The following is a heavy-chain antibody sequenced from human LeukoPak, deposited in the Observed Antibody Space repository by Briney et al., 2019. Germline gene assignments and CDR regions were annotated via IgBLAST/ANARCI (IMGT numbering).Heavy chain of an antibody. Sequence: SETLSLTCAVYGGSFSGYYWSWIRQPPGKGLEWIGEINHSGSTNYNPSPKSRVTISVDTSKNQFSLKLSSVTAADTAVYYCARDVLGYCSSTSCRATDVWGKGTTVTVSS. CDR3: ARDVLGYCSSTSCRATDV. V-gene: IGHV4-34*01. CDR2: INHSGST. J-gene: IGHJ6*04. CDR1: GGSFSGYY. D-gene: IGHD2-2*01.